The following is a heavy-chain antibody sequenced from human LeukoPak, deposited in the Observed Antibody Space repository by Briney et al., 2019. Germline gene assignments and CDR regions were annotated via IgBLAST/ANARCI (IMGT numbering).Heavy chain of an antibody. Sequence: ASVKVSCKASGGTFSSYAISRVRQAPGQGLEWMGWINPNTGGTNYAQKFQGRVTVTRDTSISTAYMELSTLRSDDTAVYYCARSVTAMNYYYFGMDVWGQGTTVTVSS. D-gene: IGHD2-21*02. J-gene: IGHJ6*02. CDR1: GGTFSSYA. V-gene: IGHV1-2*02. CDR2: INPNTGGT. CDR3: ARSVTAMNYYYFGMDV.